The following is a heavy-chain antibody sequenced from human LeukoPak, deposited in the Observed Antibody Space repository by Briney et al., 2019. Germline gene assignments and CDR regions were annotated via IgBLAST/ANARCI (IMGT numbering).Heavy chain of an antibody. Sequence: SETLSLTCAVFGGSFSGYYWSWIRQPPGKGLEWIGDINHSGSTNYNPSLKSRVTISADTSKNQFSLKLSSVTAADTAVYYCARGKQLVRHWFGPWGQGTLVTVSS. J-gene: IGHJ5*02. D-gene: IGHD1-1*01. CDR1: GGSFSGYY. V-gene: IGHV4-34*01. CDR3: ARGKQLVRHWFGP. CDR2: INHSGST.